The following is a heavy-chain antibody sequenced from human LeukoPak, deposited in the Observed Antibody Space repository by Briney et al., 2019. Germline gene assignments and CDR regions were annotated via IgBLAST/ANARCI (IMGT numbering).Heavy chain of an antibody. J-gene: IGHJ5*02. CDR1: GGSISSSSYY. Sequence: PSETLSLTCTVSGGSISSSSYYWGWIRQPPGKGLEWIGSIYYSGSTYYNPSLKSRVTISVDTSKNQFSLKLSSVTAADTAVYYCARRGNSSPFDPWGQGTLVTVSS. CDR3: ARRGNSSPFDP. D-gene: IGHD6-13*01. V-gene: IGHV4-39*01. CDR2: IYYSGST.